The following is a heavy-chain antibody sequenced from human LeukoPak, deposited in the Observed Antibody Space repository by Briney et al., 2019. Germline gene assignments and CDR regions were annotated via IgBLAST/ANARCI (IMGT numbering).Heavy chain of an antibody. CDR3: AKDTTRENYYYYMDV. CDR2: ISWNSGSI. CDR1: GFTFDDYA. J-gene: IGHJ6*03. V-gene: IGHV3-9*01. Sequence: GRSLRLSCAASGFTFDDYAMHWVRQAPGKGLEWVSGISWNSGSIGYADSVKGRFTISRDNAKNSLYPQMNSLRAEDTALYYCAKDTTRENYYYYMDVWGKGTTVTVSS. D-gene: IGHD1-26*01.